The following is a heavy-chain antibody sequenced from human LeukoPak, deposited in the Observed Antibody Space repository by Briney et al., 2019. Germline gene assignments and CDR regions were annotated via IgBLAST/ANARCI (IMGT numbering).Heavy chain of an antibody. CDR2: MNPNSGNT. CDR3: ARPNLRVNAFDI. CDR1: GYTFTSYD. V-gene: IGHV1-8*03. Sequence: ASVKVSCKASGYTFTSYDINWVRQATGQGVEWMGWMNPNSGNTGYAQKFQGRVTITRNTSISTAYMELSSLRSEDTAVYYCARPNLRVNAFDIWGQGTMVTVSS. J-gene: IGHJ3*02. D-gene: IGHD4-23*01.